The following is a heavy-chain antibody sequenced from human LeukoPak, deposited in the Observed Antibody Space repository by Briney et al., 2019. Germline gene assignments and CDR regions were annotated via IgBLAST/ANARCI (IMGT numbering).Heavy chain of an antibody. CDR2: INPSGGST. J-gene: IGHJ3*02. V-gene: IGHV1-46*01. CDR3: ASLVGWSGYYSDAFDI. CDR1: GYTFTSYY. Sequence: ASVKVSCKASGYTFTSYYMHWVRQAPGQGLEWMGIINPSGGSTSYAQKFQGRVTMTRDTSTSTVYMELSSLGSEDTAVYYCASLVGWSGYYSDAFDIWGQGTMVTVPS. D-gene: IGHD3-3*01.